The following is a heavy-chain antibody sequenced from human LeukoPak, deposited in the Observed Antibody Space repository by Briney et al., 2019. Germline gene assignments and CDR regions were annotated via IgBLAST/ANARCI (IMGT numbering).Heavy chain of an antibody. CDR3: AREAVRRGGIAVAGLPRY. J-gene: IGHJ4*02. D-gene: IGHD6-19*01. CDR1: GYTFTGYY. Sequence: ASVKVSCKASGYTFTGYYMHWVRQAPGQGLEWMGWINPNSGGTNYAQKFQGRVTMTRDTSISTAYMGLSRLRSDDTAVYYCAREAVRRGGIAVAGLPRYWGQGTLVTVSS. V-gene: IGHV1-2*02. CDR2: INPNSGGT.